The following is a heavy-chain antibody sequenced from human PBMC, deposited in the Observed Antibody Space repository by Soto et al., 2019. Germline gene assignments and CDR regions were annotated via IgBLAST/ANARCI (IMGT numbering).Heavy chain of an antibody. D-gene: IGHD3-16*01. CDR3: AMVDVYVTPSPQDV. CDR1: VGTFSSYA. V-gene: IGHV1-18*01. CDR2: INTYNGNT. Sequence: GASVKVSCKASVGTFSSYAISWVRQAPGQGLEWMGWINTYNGNTNYAQNLQGRVTLTTDTSTSTAYMELTSLRSNDTAIYYCAMVDVYVTPSPQDVWGQGTTVTVSS. J-gene: IGHJ6*02.